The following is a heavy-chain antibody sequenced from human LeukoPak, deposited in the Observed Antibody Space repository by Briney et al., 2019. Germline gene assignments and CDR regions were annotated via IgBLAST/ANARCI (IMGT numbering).Heavy chain of an antibody. CDR2: IYYSGST. CDR3: ATDYSNFYGMDV. J-gene: IGHJ6*02. D-gene: IGHD4-11*01. V-gene: IGHV4-59*01. CDR1: GGSISSYY. Sequence: SETLSLTCTVSGGSISSYYWSWIRQPPGKGLEWIGYIYYSGSTNYNPSLKSRVTISVDSSKDQFSLRLSSVTAADTAVYYCATDYSNFYGMDVWGQGTTVTVSS.